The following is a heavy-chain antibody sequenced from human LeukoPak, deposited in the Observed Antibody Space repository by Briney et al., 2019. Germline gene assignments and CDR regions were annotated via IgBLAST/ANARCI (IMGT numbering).Heavy chain of an antibody. Sequence: GGSLRLSCAASGFTFSSYSMNWVRQAPGKGLEWVSSISSSSSYIYYADSEKGRFTISRDNAKNSLHLQMNSLRAEDTAVYYCARNYYGSGSYYYWGQGTLVTVSS. CDR2: ISSSSSYI. CDR3: ARNYYGSGSYYY. V-gene: IGHV3-21*01. CDR1: GFTFSSYS. J-gene: IGHJ4*02. D-gene: IGHD3-10*01.